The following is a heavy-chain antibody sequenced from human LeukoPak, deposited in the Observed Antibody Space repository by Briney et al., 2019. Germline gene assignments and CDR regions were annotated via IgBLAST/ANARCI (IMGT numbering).Heavy chain of an antibody. V-gene: IGHV4-30-4*01. CDR1: GGSISSGDYY. Sequence: SETLSLTCTVSGGSISSGDYYWSWLRQPPGKGLEWIGYIYYSGSTCYNPSLKSRVTISVDTSKNQFSLKLSSVTAADTAVYYCARGAVYYYDSSGYYYGGYYFDYWGQGTLVTVSS. CDR2: IYYSGST. D-gene: IGHD3-22*01. J-gene: IGHJ4*02. CDR3: ARGAVYYYDSSGYYYGGYYFDY.